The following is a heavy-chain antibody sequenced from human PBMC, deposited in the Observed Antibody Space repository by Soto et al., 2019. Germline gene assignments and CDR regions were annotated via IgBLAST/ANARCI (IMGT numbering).Heavy chain of an antibody. D-gene: IGHD3-10*01. J-gene: IGHJ4*02. V-gene: IGHV3-15*07. CDR2: IKSKTDGGTT. CDR3: TTWPPGKVRGVTFDS. Sequence: EVQLVESGGGLVKPGGSLRLSCAASGFTFSNAWINWVRQAPGKGLEWVGRIKSKTDGGTTDYAAPVKGRFTISRDDSTNTLYLQMNSLKTEDTAVYYCTTWPPGKVRGVTFDSWGQGTLVTVSS. CDR1: GFTFSNAW.